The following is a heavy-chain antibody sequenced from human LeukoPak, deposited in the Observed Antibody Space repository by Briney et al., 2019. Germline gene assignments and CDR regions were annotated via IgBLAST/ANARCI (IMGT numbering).Heavy chain of an antibody. V-gene: IGHV3-23*01. CDR3: AKALPYYGSGSYYIFDY. J-gene: IGHJ4*02. Sequence: GGSLRLSCAASGFTFSSYAMSWVRQAPGKGLEWVSAISGSGGSTYYADSVKGRFTISRDNSKNTLYLQMNSLRAEDTAVYYCAKALPYYGSGSYYIFDYWGQGTLVTVSS. CDR2: ISGSGGST. D-gene: IGHD3-10*01. CDR1: GFTFSSYA.